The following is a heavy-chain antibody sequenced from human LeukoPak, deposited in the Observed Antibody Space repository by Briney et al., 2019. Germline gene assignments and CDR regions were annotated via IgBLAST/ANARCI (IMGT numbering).Heavy chain of an antibody. CDR2: ISSSGSTI. Sequence: GGSLRLSCAAPGFTFSDYYMSWIRQAPGKGLEWVSYISSSGSTIYYADSVKGRFTISRDNAKNSLYLQMNSLRAEDTAVYYCARESPYSSSWSDAFDIWGQETMVTVSS. CDR3: ARESPYSSSWSDAFDI. V-gene: IGHV3-11*04. CDR1: GFTFSDYY. D-gene: IGHD6-13*01. J-gene: IGHJ3*02.